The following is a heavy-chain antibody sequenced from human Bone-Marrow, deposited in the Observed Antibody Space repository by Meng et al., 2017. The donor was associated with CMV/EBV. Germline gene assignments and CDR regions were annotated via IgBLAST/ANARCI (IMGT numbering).Heavy chain of an antibody. J-gene: IGHJ6*02. Sequence: ASVKVSCKASGYTFTSYDINWVRQATGQGLEWMGWMNPNSGNTGYAQKFQGRVTITTDESTSTAYMELSSLRSEDTAVYYCARGGDIVVVPAAPHYYGMDVWGQGTTVTVSS. CDR3: ARGGDIVVVPAAPHYYGMDV. V-gene: IGHV1-8*03. D-gene: IGHD2-2*01. CDR2: MNPNSGNT. CDR1: GYTFTSYD.